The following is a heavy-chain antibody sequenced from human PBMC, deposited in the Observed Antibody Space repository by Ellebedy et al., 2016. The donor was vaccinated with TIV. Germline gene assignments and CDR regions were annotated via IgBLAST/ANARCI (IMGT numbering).Heavy chain of an antibody. D-gene: IGHD6-13*01. CDR1: GFIFSAHH. CDR3: VRGRAGHYFDW. CDR2: VTASGGST. V-gene: IGHV3-69-1*01. J-gene: IGHJ4*02. Sequence: GGSLRLSCAATGFIFSAHHMDWVRQAPGEGLEWVSTVTASGGSTYYADSVKGRFAISRDNAKDSLYLQMSSLRVEDTAVYYCVRGRAGHYFDWWGQGTVVTVSS.